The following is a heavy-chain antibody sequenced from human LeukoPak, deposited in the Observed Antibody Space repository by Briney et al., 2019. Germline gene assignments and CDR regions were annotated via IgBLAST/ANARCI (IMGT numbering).Heavy chain of an antibody. CDR3: VRESAGMGAKAFDI. D-gene: IGHD1-26*01. CDR2: VGTGYDT. CDR1: GFTISAYE. J-gene: IGHJ3*02. V-gene: IGHV3-13*01. Sequence: GSLTLSCAASGFTISAYEMHWVRQVTGERLEWVSAVGTGYDTFYSASVEGRFTISRENAKNSIYLQMNSLTAGDTALYYCVRESAGMGAKAFDIWGQGTMVTVSS.